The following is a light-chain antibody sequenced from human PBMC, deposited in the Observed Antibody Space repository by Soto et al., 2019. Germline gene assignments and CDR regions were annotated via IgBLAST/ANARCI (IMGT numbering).Light chain of an antibody. Sequence: ILMTQSASCLSAFVGDGVNIXCRASQDVDIQFIWCQQKPGKPPNLLTYDASNLELGGPSSCSGSGSATHFTCTISSLQTEDIGTYYCQQYDILPITFGRGTRLEIK. V-gene: IGKV1-33*01. CDR1: QDVDIQ. J-gene: IGKJ5*01. CDR2: DAS. CDR3: QQYDILPIT.